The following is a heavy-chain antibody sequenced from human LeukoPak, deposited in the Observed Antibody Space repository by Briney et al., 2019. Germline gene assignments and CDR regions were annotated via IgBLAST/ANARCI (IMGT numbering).Heavy chain of an antibody. CDR1: GFTFNTYH. J-gene: IGHJ4*02. CDR3: ARDGGHSGSYYDFDY. CDR2: ISSSSSTI. V-gene: IGHV3-48*01. Sequence: GGSLRLSCAASGFTFNTYHMNWVRQAPGKGLEWVSYISSSSSTIYYADSVKGRFTISRDNAKNSLYLQMSSLRAEDTAVYYCARDGGHSGSYYDFDYWGQGTLVTVSS. D-gene: IGHD1-26*01.